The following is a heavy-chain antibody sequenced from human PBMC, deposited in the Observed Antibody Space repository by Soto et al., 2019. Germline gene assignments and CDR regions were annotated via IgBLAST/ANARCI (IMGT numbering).Heavy chain of an antibody. J-gene: IGHJ6*02. CDR2: ISSSSSYI. D-gene: IGHD3-9*01. Sequence: GGSLRLSCAASGFTFSSYSMNWVRQAPGKGLEWVSSISSSSSYIYYADSVKGRFTISRDNAKNSLYLQMNSLRAEDTAVYYCARALNYDILTGYYPLGYYGMDVWGQGTTVTVSS. CDR3: ARALNYDILTGYYPLGYYGMDV. V-gene: IGHV3-21*01. CDR1: GFTFSSYS.